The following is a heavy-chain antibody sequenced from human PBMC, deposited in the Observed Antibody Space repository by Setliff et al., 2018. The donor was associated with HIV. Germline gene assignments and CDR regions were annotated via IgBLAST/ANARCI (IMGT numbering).Heavy chain of an antibody. CDR3: ARLPFITIFGVLNGDDGFDI. Sequence: PPASVKVSCKASGYTFTGYYMHWVRQAPGQGPEWLGRINPKSGGTRYAQKFQGRVSMTKDTAISTAYMELSRLRSDDSAVYYCARLPFITIFGVLNGDDGFDIWGQGTMVTVSS. J-gene: IGHJ3*02. D-gene: IGHD3-3*01. CDR2: INPKSGGT. CDR1: GYTFTGYY. V-gene: IGHV1-2*06.